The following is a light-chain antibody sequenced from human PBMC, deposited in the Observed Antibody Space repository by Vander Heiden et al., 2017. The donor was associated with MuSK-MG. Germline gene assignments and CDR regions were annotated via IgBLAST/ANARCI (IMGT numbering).Light chain of an antibody. CDR1: YIEVKS. J-gene: IGLJ2*01. V-gene: IGLV3-21*04. CDR3: QVEDTDGDPVV. CDR2: FDR. Sequence: SYVLTKTPSVSVAPGEKASIPCVGDYIEVKSVHWYQQKPGQAPVLIIYFDRDRPSGIPERFSGSTSVDTATLSISRVEAGDEADYYGQVEDTDGDPVVFGGGNKLTVL.